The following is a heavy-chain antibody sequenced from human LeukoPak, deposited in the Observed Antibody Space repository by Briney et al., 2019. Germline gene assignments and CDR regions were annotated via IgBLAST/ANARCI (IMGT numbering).Heavy chain of an antibody. CDR3: ARTRYYYNSRSYGAPYYFDY. J-gene: IGHJ4*02. CDR2: IYYSGST. V-gene: IGHV4-39*01. Sequence: PSETLSLTCTVSGGSIGRSSYYWGWIRQPPVKGLEWIGNIYYSGSTYYNPSLKSRVTISVDTSKNQFSLKLSSVTAADTAVYYCARTRYYYNSRSYGAPYYFDYWGRGTLVTVSS. D-gene: IGHD3-10*01. CDR1: GGSIGRSSYY.